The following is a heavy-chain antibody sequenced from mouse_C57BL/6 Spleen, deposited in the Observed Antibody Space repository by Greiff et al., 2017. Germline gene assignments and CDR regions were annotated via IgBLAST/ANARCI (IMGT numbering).Heavy chain of an antibody. D-gene: IGHD2-3*01. CDR1: GYTFTDYE. Sequence: VQLQESGAELVRPGASVTLSCKASGYTFTDYEMHWVKQTPVHGLEWIGAIDPETGGTAYNQKFKGKAILTADKSSSTAYMELRSLTAEDSAVYYCTRGGDGYPFAYWGQGTLVTVSA. V-gene: IGHV1-15*01. CDR3: TRGGDGYPFAY. CDR2: IDPETGGT. J-gene: IGHJ3*01.